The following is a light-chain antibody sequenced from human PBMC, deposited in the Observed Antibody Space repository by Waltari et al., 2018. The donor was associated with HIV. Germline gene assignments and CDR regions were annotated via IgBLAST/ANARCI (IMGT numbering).Light chain of an antibody. J-gene: IGLJ3*02. CDR3: QSYDISLSGWV. V-gene: IGLV1-40*01. CDR1: SPNIGAGYD. Sequence: QSVLTQPPSVSGAPGQRVTISCPGSSPNIGAGYDVPWYQQFPGTAPKVLIYGNTYRPSGVPDRFSGSKSGSSASLLITGLQAEDDADYYCQSYDISLSGWVFGGGTKLTVL. CDR2: GNT.